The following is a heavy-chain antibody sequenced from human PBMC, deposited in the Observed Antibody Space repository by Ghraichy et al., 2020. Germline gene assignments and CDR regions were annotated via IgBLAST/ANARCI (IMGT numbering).Heavy chain of an antibody. V-gene: IGHV4-59*01. CDR2: VYFNGST. CDR1: GGSMSSSF. Sequence: SQTLSLTCSVSGGSMSSSFWGWIRQPPGKGLEWIGYVYFNGSTKYSPSLKSRVTISVDTSKNQFSLKLSSVTAADTAVYSCARYRSGWYGVFDYWGQGALVTVSS. D-gene: IGHD6-19*01. CDR3: ARYRSGWYGVFDY. J-gene: IGHJ4*02.